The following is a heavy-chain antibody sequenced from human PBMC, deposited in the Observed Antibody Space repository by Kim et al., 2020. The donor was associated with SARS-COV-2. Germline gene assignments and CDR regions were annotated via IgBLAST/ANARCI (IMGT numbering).Heavy chain of an antibody. J-gene: IGHJ4*02. V-gene: IGHV4-34*01. Sequence: GNTNFNPTLKSRVTLSVDTSKNQFSLKLNSVTAADTAVYYCARGVPGYWGQGTLVTVPP. CDR2: GNT. D-gene: IGHD1-1*01. CDR3: ARGVPGY.